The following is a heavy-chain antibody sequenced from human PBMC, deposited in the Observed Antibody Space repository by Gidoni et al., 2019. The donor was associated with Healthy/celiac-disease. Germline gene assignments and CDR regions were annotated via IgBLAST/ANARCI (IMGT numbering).Heavy chain of an antibody. J-gene: IGHJ4*02. D-gene: IGHD3-16*01. CDR2: IRSKAYGGTT. CDR3: TRDLYDYVWGTETYYFDY. V-gene: IGHV3-49*03. Sequence: EVQLVESGGGLVQPGRSLRLSCTASGFTFGDYAMSWFRQAPGKGLEWVGFIRSKAYGGTTEYAASVKGRFTISRDDSKSIAYLQMNSLKTEDTAVYYCTRDLYDYVWGTETYYFDYWGQGTLVTVSS. CDR1: GFTFGDYA.